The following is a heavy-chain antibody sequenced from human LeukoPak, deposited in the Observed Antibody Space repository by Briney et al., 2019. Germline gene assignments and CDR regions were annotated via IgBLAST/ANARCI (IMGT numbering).Heavy chain of an antibody. D-gene: IGHD5-18*01. CDR3: ARVGVELWERLDY. CDR2: MNPNSGNT. J-gene: IGHJ4*02. CDR1: GYTFTSYD. V-gene: IGHV1-8*01. Sequence: ASVKVSCKASGYTFTSYDINWVRQATGQGLEWMGWMNPNSGNTGYAQKFQGRVIMTRNTSISTAYMELSSLRSEDTAVYYCARVGVELWERLDYWGQGTLVTVSS.